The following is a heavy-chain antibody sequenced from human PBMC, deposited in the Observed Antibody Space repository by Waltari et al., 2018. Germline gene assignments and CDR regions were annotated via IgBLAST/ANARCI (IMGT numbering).Heavy chain of an antibody. CDR2: ISAYNCNT. D-gene: IGHD1-20*01. J-gene: IGHJ4*02. Sequence: QVQLVQSGAEVKKPGASVKVSFKASGYTFTSYGISWVRQAPGQGLEWMGWISAYNCNTNYARKLQGRFTMTTDTSTSTAYMELRSLRSDDTAVYYCARVGVRITGPPGWGYWGQGTLVTVSS. CDR3: ARVGVRITGPPGWGY. CDR1: GYTFTSYG. V-gene: IGHV1-18*01.